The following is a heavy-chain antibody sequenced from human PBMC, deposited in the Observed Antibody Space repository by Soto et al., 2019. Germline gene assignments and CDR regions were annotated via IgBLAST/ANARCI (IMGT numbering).Heavy chain of an antibody. CDR2: IDYSGTA. CDR3: ARTTGRHLDF. CDR1: YGSISVSNVF. V-gene: IGHV4-39*01. D-gene: IGHD1-1*01. J-gene: IGHJ4*02. Sequence: PSETLSLTCTVSYGSISVSNVFWGWVRQPPGKGLEWIGNIDYSGTAYFNPSLGTRVTFPVDTSNNQFSLTLYSVTAADTPVYYCARTTGRHLDFWRQGILGTASS.